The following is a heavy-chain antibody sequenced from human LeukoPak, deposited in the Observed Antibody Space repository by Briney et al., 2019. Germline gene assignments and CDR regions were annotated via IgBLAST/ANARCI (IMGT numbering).Heavy chain of an antibody. V-gene: IGHV2-70*11. J-gene: IGHJ4*02. CDR1: GFSLSTSGMC. Sequence: SGPTLVNPTQTPTLTCTFSGFSLSTSGMCVSWIRQPPGKALEWLARIDWDDDKYYSTSLKTRLTISKDTSKNQVVLTMTNMDPVDTATYYCARTNPGYSSGWYGGYYFDYWGQGTLVTVSS. CDR3: ARTNPGYSSGWYGGYYFDY. CDR2: IDWDDDK. D-gene: IGHD6-19*01.